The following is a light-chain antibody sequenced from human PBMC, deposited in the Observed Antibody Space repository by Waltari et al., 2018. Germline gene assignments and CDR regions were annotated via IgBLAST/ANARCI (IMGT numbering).Light chain of an antibody. V-gene: IGLV2-14*03. CDR1: SSDAGGYNY. CDR3: SSYRRSDIVV. Sequence: QSALTQPASVSGSPGQSITISCTGTSSDAGGYNYVSWYQHHPGKAPKIMIYDVNDRPSGVSNRFSGSKSGNTASLTISGLQAEDEADYYCSSYRRSDIVVFGGGTKLTVL. J-gene: IGLJ2*01. CDR2: DVN.